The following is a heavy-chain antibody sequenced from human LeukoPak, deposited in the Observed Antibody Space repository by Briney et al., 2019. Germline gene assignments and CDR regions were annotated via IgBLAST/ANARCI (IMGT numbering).Heavy chain of an antibody. CDR3: ARQPIPTVTTYNYFDY. CDR2: IYPSDSNT. J-gene: IGHJ4*02. D-gene: IGHD4-17*01. V-gene: IGHV5-51*01. Sequence: GESLKISCTGSGYRFTTYWIGWVRQMPGKGLEWMGIIYPSDSNTRYSPSFQGQVTISADKSTDTAYLQWSSLKASDTAMYYCARQPIPTVTTYNYFDYWGQGTLVTVSS. CDR1: GYRFTTYW.